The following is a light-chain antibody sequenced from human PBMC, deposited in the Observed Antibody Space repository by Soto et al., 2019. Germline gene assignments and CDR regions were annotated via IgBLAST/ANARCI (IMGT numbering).Light chain of an antibody. J-gene: IGKJ4*01. CDR1: QSVWRY. CDR2: DAS. CDR3: QQRSNWPLT. V-gene: IGKV3-11*01. Sequence: EIVLTQSPATLSLSPRERATLSCRASQSVWRYLAWYQQKPGQSPRLLVYDASNRATGIPDRFSGSGSGTDFTLTISSLEPEDFAVYYCQQRSNWPLTFGGGTKVEIK.